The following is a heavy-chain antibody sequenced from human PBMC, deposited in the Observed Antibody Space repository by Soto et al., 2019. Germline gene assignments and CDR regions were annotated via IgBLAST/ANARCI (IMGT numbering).Heavy chain of an antibody. CDR3: ARGSVGSYGRTYYFDY. D-gene: IGHD1-26*01. V-gene: IGHV4-34*01. Sequence: QVQLQQWGAGLLKPSETLSLTCAVYGGSFSGYYWSWIRQPPGKGLEWIGEINHSGSTNYNPSLKSRVTISVDTSTNQFSLKLSSVTAADTAVYYCARGSVGSYGRTYYFDYWGQGTLVTVSS. CDR1: GGSFSGYY. CDR2: INHSGST. J-gene: IGHJ4*02.